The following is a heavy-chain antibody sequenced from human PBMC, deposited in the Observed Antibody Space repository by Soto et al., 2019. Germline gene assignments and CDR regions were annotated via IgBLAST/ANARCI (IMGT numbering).Heavy chain of an antibody. CDR1: GDTFTSHW. J-gene: IGHJ3*02. CDR2: IYPADSDT. Sequence: PGESLKISCKGSGDTFTSHWIAWVRQMPGKGLELMGLIYPADSDTRYSPSFEGQVPISVDKSISTAYLQWSFLKASDTAMYYCVRPQAKELGAIRGAFDIWGQGTKVTVSS. V-gene: IGHV5-51*01. CDR3: VRPQAKELGAIRGAFDI. D-gene: IGHD3-10*01.